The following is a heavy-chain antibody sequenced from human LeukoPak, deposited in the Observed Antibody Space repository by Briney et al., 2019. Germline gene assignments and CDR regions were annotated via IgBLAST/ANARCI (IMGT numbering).Heavy chain of an antibody. J-gene: IGHJ3*02. V-gene: IGHV3-11*01. CDR2: VSSSGSKT. CDR3: ARGFYGGNPLDALDI. D-gene: IGHD4-23*01. CDR1: GFSFSDHY. Sequence: PGESLRLSCVASGFSFSDHYMGWIRQAPGKGLEWISYVSSSGSKTYNADSLKGRFTISRDNAKNSLYLGMNSLRDEDTAVYYCARGFYGGNPLDALDIWGQGTTVTVSS.